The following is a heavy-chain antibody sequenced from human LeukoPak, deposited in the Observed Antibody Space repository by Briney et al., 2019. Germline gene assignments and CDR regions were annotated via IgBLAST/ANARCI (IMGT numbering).Heavy chain of an antibody. CDR1: GGSISSYNW. J-gene: IGHJ4*02. V-gene: IGHV4-4*02. CDR3: ARVALYDSSAHNYFDY. D-gene: IGHD3-22*01. CDR2: IYRSGST. Sequence: SGTLSLTCTVSGGSISSYNWWSWVRQPPGKGLEWIGEIYRSGSTNYNPSLKSRVTISLDKSKNQFSLKLSSVTTADTAVYYCARVALYDSSAHNYFDYWGQGTLVAVSS.